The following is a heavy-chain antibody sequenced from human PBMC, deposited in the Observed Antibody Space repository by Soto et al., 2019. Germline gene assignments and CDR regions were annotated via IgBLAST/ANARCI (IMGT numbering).Heavy chain of an antibody. CDR2: IRQDASEK. J-gene: IGHJ6*03. CDR3: ARVGVVVVTAASYDYYYYMDV. CDR1: GFTFSQFG. D-gene: IGHD2-15*01. Sequence: VQVVESGGGLVQPGGSLRLSCAASGFTFSQFGMTWVRQAPGKGLEWVANIRQDASEKYYVDSVKGRLTISRENDKNSLFLQINSLGVEDTAVYYCARVGVVVVTAASYDYYYYMDVWGKGTAVTVSS. V-gene: IGHV3-7*01.